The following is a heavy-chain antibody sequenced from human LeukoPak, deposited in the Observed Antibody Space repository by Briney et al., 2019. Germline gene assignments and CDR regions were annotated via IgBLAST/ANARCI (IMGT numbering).Heavy chain of an antibody. J-gene: IGHJ4*02. CDR2: INHSGST. CDR3: AGRYCTNGVCYLYDY. CDR1: GGSIINSNW. D-gene: IGHD2-8*01. Sequence: SGTLSLTCAVSGGSIINSNWWSWVRQPPGKGLEWIGEINHSGSTNYNPSLKSRVTISVDTSKNQFSLKLSSVTAADTAVYYCAGRYCTNGVCYLYDYWGQGTLVTVSS. V-gene: IGHV4-4*02.